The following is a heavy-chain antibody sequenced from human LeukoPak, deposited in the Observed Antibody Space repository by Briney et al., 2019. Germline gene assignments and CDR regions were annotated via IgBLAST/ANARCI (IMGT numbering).Heavy chain of an antibody. CDR1: GFTFSSHG. CDR3: ARIGYSSSWSRYYYYYYMDV. J-gene: IGHJ6*03. V-gene: IGHV3-23*01. CDR2: ISGSGDNT. Sequence: GGSLRLSCAASGFTFSSHGMSWVRQAPGKGLEWVSTISGSGDNTYYADSVKGRFTISRDNSKNTLYLQMNSLRAEDTAVYYCARIGYSSSWSRYYYYYYMDVWGKGTTVTVSS. D-gene: IGHD6-13*01.